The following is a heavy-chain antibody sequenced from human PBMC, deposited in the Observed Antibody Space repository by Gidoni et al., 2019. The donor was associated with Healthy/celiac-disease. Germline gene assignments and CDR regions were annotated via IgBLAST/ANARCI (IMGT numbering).Heavy chain of an antibody. CDR2: IYYSGST. D-gene: IGHD3-22*01. V-gene: IGHV4-39*01. CDR1: GGSISSSSYY. CDR3: ARRSYYYDSSGLGYYFDY. J-gene: IGHJ4*02. Sequence: QLQLQESGPGLVKPSETLSLTCTVSGGSISSSSYYWGWIRQPPGKGLEWIGSIYYSGSTYYNPSLKSRVTISVDTSKNQFSLKLSSVTAADTAVYYCARRSYYYDSSGLGYYFDYWGQGTLVTVSS.